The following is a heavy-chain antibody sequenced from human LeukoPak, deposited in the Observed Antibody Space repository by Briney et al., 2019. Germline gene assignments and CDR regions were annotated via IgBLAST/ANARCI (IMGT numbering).Heavy chain of an antibody. V-gene: IGHV3-21*01. CDR2: ISSSSGHI. Sequence: GGSLRHSCTASGFTFGDYAMSWVRQAPGKGLEWVSSISSSSGHISYADSVKGRFTISRDNAKNSLFLQMNSLRVEDTAIYYCARVPADYWGQGTLVTVSS. CDR3: ARVPADY. CDR1: GFTFGDYA. J-gene: IGHJ4*02.